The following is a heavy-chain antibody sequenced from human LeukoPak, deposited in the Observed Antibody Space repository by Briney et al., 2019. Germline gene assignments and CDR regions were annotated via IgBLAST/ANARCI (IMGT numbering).Heavy chain of an antibody. V-gene: IGHV3-74*01. D-gene: IGHD1-26*01. CDR1: GFTFSSYW. Sequence: GSLRLSCAASGFTFSSYWMHWVRQPSGKGLVWVSRINTDGSDTSYADSVKGRFTISRDSAKNMLYLQMNTLRADDTAVYYCARGTGRYHDYWGQGTLVTVSS. CDR3: ARGTGRYHDY. J-gene: IGHJ4*02. CDR2: INTDGSDT.